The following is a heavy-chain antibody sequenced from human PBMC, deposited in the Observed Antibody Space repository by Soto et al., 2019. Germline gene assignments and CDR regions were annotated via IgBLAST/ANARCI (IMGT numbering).Heavy chain of an antibody. Sequence: ASVKVSCKASGYTFTSYYMHWVRQAPGQGLEWMGIINPSGGSTSYAQKFQGRVTMTRDTSTSTVYMELSSLRSEDTAVYYCARAEYDFWSGDYYYMDGWGKGTTVTVAS. CDR3: ARAEYDFWSGDYYYMDG. D-gene: IGHD3-3*01. CDR1: GYTFTSYY. V-gene: IGHV1-46*03. CDR2: INPSGGST. J-gene: IGHJ6*03.